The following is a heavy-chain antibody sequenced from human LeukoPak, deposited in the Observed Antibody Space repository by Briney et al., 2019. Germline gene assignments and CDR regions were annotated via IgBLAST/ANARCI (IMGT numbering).Heavy chain of an antibody. Sequence: SETLSLTRTVSGGSISSYYWSWIRQPPGKGLEWIGYIYDSGSTNYNPSLKSRVTISVDTSKNQFSLKLSSVTAADTAVYYCARDVTHYFDYWGQGTLVTVSS. D-gene: IGHD2-21*02. CDR3: ARDVTHYFDY. J-gene: IGHJ4*02. CDR2: IYDSGST. CDR1: GGSISSYY. V-gene: IGHV4-59*01.